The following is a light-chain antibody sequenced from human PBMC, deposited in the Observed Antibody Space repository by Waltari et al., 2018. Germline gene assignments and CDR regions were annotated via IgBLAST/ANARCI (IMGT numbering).Light chain of an antibody. CDR1: QSLVHSDGNTH. V-gene: IGKV2-30*02. CDR2: RVS. J-gene: IGKJ2*01. CDR3: MQGTHWPYT. Sequence: DVVMTQSPLSLSVTLGQAASISCKSSQSLVHSDGNTHLNWFQQMPGQSQRRLIYRVSNRDSGVPDRFSGSGSGTDFTLKINKVEAEDVGIYYCMQGTHWPYTFGQGTKLDIK.